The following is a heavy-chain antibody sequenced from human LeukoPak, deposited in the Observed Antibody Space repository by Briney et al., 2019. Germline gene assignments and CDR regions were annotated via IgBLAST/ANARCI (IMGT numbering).Heavy chain of an antibody. CDR3: ARDSRITMVRGVPNWFDP. CDR2: ISAYNGNT. J-gene: IGHJ5*02. CDR1: GYTFTSYG. D-gene: IGHD3-10*01. Sequence: ASVKVSCKASGYTFTSYGISWVRQAPGQGLEWMGWISAYNGNTNYAQKLQGRVTMTTDTSTSTAYMELRSLRSDDTAVYYCARDSRITMVRGVPNWFDPWGQGTLVTVSS. V-gene: IGHV1-18*04.